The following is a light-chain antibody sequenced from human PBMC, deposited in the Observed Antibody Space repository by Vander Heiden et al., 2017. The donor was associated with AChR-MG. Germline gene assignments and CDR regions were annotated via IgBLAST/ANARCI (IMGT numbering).Light chain of an antibody. CDR1: SSTIGSNY. CDR3: AAWDDSLSGRGV. CDR2: RNN. J-gene: IGLJ3*02. Sequence: QSVLTPPPSASGTPGQRVTISCSGSSSTIGSNYVYWYQQLPGTAPKLLIYRNNQRPSGVPDRFSGSKSGTSASLAISGLRSEDEADYYCAAWDDSLSGRGVFGGGTKLTVL. V-gene: IGLV1-47*01.